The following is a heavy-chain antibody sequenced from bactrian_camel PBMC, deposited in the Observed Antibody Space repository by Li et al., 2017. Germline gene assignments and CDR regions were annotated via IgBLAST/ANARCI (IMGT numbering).Heavy chain of an antibody. CDR3: AAITAYYGGFRY. D-gene: IGHD2*01. J-gene: IGHJ4*01. V-gene: IGHV3S40*01. CDR2: INSGGGST. Sequence: VQLVESGGGLVQPGGSLRLSCAASGSTFSLHDMSWVRQAPGKGLEWVSTINSGGGSTHYADSVKGRFTISRDNAKNTLYLQMNSLKPEDTAVYFCAAITAYYGGFRYWGQGTQVTVS. CDR1: GSTFSLHD.